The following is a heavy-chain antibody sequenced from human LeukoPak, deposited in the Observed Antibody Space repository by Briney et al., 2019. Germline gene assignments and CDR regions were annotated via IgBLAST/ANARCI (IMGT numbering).Heavy chain of an antibody. J-gene: IGHJ3*02. Sequence: SGGSLRLSCAASGFTFSSFYMTWVRQAPGKGLEWVAVISYDGSSKYYADSVKGRFTISRDNSKNTLYLQMNSLRAEDTAVYYCAKPNSGYTAFHIWGQGTMVTVSS. V-gene: IGHV3-30*18. CDR2: ISYDGSSK. CDR3: AKPNSGYTAFHI. CDR1: GFTFSSFY. D-gene: IGHD3-22*01.